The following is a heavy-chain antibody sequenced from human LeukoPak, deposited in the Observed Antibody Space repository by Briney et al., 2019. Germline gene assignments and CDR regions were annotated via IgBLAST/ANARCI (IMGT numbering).Heavy chain of an antibody. CDR3: ARGAVGPDY. Sequence: GGSLRLSCAASGFTFTSYGMTWVRQAPGKGLEWVSGIGNSGVATYCADSVKGRFTISRDNSKNTLFLQMNTLRAEDTAVYYCARGAVGPDYWGQGTLVTVSS. J-gene: IGHJ4*02. D-gene: IGHD1-26*01. V-gene: IGHV3-23*01. CDR2: IGNSGVAT. CDR1: GFTFTSYG.